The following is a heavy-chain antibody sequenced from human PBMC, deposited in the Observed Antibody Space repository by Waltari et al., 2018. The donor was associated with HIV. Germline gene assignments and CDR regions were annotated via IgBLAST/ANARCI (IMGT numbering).Heavy chain of an antibody. CDR2: VYFNWGM. CDR1: GGSVGSNSDY. V-gene: IGHV4-39*02. Sequence: QMQLHESGPGLVKPSETLSLTCTVSGGSVGSNSDYWGWIRQPPGKGLEWIATVYFNWGMQYNPSLKSRVTIHVDTSKNQFSLTMNSVTAADTAVYYWARELLRVSATQGDYWGQGTLVTVSS. CDR3: ARELLRVSATQGDY. D-gene: IGHD2-15*01. J-gene: IGHJ4*02.